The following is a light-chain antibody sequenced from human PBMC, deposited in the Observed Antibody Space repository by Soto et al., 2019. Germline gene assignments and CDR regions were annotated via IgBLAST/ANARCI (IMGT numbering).Light chain of an antibody. V-gene: IGKV3-20*01. CDR1: HSVSSSY. CDR2: GAS. J-gene: IGKJ1*01. CDR3: QQYGSSPRT. Sequence: EIVLPQSPGTLSLSPGERATLSCRASHSVSSSYLAWYQQKPGQAPRLLIYGASSRATGIPDRFSGSGSGTDFNLTISSLEPEDVAVYYCQQYGSSPRTVGQGTKVEIK.